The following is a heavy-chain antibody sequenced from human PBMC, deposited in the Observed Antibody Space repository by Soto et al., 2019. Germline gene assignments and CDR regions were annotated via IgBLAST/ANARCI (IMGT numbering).Heavy chain of an antibody. D-gene: IGHD6-19*01. V-gene: IGHV1-3*01. CDR3: ARKVWGDAAGTRRYFDY. CDR2: INAGNGNT. Sequence: ASVKVSCKASGYTFTSYAMHWVRQAPGQRLEWMGWINAGNGNTKYSQKFQGRVTITRDTSASTAYMELSSLRSEDTAVYYCARKVWGDAAGTRRYFDYWGQGTLVTVSS. CDR1: GYTFTSYA. J-gene: IGHJ4*02.